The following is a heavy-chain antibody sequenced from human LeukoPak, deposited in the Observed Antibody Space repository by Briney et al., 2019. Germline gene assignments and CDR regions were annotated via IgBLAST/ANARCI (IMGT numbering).Heavy chain of an antibody. Sequence: SETLSLTCTVSGGSISSYYWSWIRQPPGKGLEWIGYIYYSGSTYYNPSLKSRVTISVDTSKNQFSLKLSSVTAADTAVYYCARLKYSSSWYSRGYFDYWGQGTLVTVSS. J-gene: IGHJ4*02. CDR3: ARLKYSSSWYSRGYFDY. CDR1: GGSISSYY. D-gene: IGHD6-13*01. CDR2: IYYSGST. V-gene: IGHV4-59*08.